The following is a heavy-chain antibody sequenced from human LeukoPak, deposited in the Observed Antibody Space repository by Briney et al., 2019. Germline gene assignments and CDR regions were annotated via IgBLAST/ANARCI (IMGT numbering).Heavy chain of an antibody. J-gene: IGHJ6*03. Sequence: MTSETLSLTCNVSGGSITSYYWSWIRQPAGKGLEWIGCIYTSGSTNYNPSLKSRVTMSLDTSKKQFSLKLSSVTAADTAVYYCARESWELLVGYYYYYMDVWGKGTPVTVSS. CDR2: IYTSGST. V-gene: IGHV4-4*07. D-gene: IGHD2-8*01. CDR3: ARESWELLVGYYYYYMDV. CDR1: GGSITSYY.